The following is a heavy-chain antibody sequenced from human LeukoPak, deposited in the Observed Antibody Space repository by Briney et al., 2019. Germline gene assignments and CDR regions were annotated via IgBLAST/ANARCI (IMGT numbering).Heavy chain of an antibody. CDR1: GGTFSSYA. V-gene: IGHV1-69*01. J-gene: IGHJ6*03. CDR3: ARTLPGEAYYYYYYMDV. CDR2: IIPIFGTA. Sequence: SVEVSCKAPGGTFSSYAISWVRQAPGQGLEWMGGIIPIFGTANYAQKFQGRVTITADESTSTAYMERSSLRSEDTAVYYCARTLPGEAYYYYYYMDVWGKGTTVTVSS. D-gene: IGHD3-16*01.